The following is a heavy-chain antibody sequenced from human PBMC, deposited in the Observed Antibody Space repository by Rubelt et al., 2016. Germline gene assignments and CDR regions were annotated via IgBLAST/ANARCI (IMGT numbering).Heavy chain of an antibody. CDR1: GYTFTGYY. J-gene: IGHJ4*02. CDR2: IDPNTGGT. V-gene: IGHV1-2*06. CDR3: ARDSRVSLDY. Sequence: QVQLVQSGAEVKKPGASVMVSCKTSGYTFTGYYIHWVRQAPGQGLEWVGRIDPNTGGTNYAQKFQGRVTMTRDTSISKAYMGLSRLRSDDTAVYYCARDSRVSLDYWVQGTLVTVSS. D-gene: IGHD3-10*01.